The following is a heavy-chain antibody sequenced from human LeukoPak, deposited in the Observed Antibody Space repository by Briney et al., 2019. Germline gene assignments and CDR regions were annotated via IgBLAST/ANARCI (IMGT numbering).Heavy chain of an antibody. CDR1: GFSLSGYW. CDR3: ARGGYSFDY. V-gene: IGHV3-7*01. J-gene: IGHJ4*02. Sequence: GGSLTLSCPASGFSLSGYWMSWVRQAPGRGPEWVGRLHAEGNEKYFVDSVNGRSTISRDNTNNSLYQQMNRRTVEATAVYYCARGGYSFDYLGRGTLVTVSS. D-gene: IGHD5-18*01. CDR2: LHAEGNEK.